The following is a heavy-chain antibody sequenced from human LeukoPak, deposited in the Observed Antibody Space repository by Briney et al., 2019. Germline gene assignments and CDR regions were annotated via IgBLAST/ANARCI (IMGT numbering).Heavy chain of an antibody. CDR1: GYTFTGYY. Sequence: GASVKVSCKASGYTFTGYYMHWVRQAPGQGLEWMGWINPNSGGTNYAQKFQGRVTMTRDTSISTAYMELSRLRSDDTAVYYCARARTHYYDSSGYYYVLAYWGQGTLVTVSS. V-gene: IGHV1-2*02. D-gene: IGHD3-22*01. CDR3: ARARTHYYDSSGYYYVLAY. CDR2: INPNSGGT. J-gene: IGHJ4*02.